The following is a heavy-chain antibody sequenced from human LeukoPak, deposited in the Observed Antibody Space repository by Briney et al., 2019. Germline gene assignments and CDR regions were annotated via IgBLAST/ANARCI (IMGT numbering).Heavy chain of an antibody. D-gene: IGHD4/OR15-4a*01. CDR3: ARSSNYCFDY. Sequence: GGSLRLSCAASGFTFDDYAMHWVRQAPGKGLEWVSGISWNSGSIGYADSVKGRFTISRDNAKNSLYLQMNSLRAEDTAVYYCARSSNYCFDYWGQGTLVTVSS. J-gene: IGHJ4*02. CDR1: GFTFDDYA. V-gene: IGHV3-9*01. CDR2: ISWNSGSI.